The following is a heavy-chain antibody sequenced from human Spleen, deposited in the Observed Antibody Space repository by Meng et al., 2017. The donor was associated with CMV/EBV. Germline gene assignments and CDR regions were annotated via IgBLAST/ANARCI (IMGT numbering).Heavy chain of an antibody. CDR3: AKESGSGSYDGRGFDY. D-gene: IGHD1-26*01. V-gene: IGHV3-9*03. CDR1: GFTFDDYA. CDR2: ISWNSGSI. Sequence: GGSLRLSCAASGFTFDDYAMHWVRQAPGKGLEWVSGISWNSGSIGYADSVKDRFTISRDNAKNSLYLQMNSLRAEDMALYYCAKESGSGSYDGRGFDYWGQGTLVTVSS. J-gene: IGHJ4*02.